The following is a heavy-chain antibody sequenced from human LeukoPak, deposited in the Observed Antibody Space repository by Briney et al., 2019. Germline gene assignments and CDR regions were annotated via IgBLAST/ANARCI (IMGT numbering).Heavy chain of an antibody. Sequence: GSSVKVSCKASGYTFTGYYMHWVRQAPGQGLEWTGWINPNSGGTNYAQKFQGRVTMTRDTSISTAYMELSRLRSDDTAVYYCARDHRYGSGNLVNWFDPWGQGTLVTVSS. V-gene: IGHV1-2*02. J-gene: IGHJ5*02. CDR2: INPNSGGT. CDR1: GYTFTGYY. D-gene: IGHD3-10*01. CDR3: ARDHRYGSGNLVNWFDP.